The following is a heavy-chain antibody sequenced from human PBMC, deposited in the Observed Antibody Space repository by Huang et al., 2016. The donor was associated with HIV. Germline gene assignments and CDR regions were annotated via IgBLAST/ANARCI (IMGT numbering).Heavy chain of an antibody. CDR2: IYSGGTT. D-gene: IGHD2-8*02. CDR1: GFTVSTND. Sequence: EVQLVESGGGLIQPGGSLRLSCAASGFTVSTNDMTWVRQAPGKGRGWVSLIYSGGTTYYADSVKGRFTISRDDSENTLYLHMTSLRAGDTAVYYCAKEGDTGAALGYWGQGTLVTVS. J-gene: IGHJ4*02. V-gene: IGHV3-53*01. CDR3: AKEGDTGAALGY.